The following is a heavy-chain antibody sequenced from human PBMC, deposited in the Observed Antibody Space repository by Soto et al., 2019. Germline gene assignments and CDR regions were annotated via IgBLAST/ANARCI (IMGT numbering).Heavy chain of an antibody. J-gene: IGHJ4*02. Sequence: GASVKVSCKASGYTFTSYGISWVRQAPGQGLEWMGWISAYNGNTNYAQKLQGRVTMTTDTSTSTAYMELRSLRSDDTAVYYCARYTPPHYYDSSVSHPFDYWGQGTLVTVSS. D-gene: IGHD3-22*01. CDR1: GYTFTSYG. CDR3: ARYTPPHYYDSSVSHPFDY. V-gene: IGHV1-18*01. CDR2: ISAYNGNT.